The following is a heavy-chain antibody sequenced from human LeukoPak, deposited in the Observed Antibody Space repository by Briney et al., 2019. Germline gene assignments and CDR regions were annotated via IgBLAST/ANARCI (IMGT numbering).Heavy chain of an antibody. V-gene: IGHV3-30*18. J-gene: IGHJ6*03. CDR2: ISYDGSNK. CDR1: GFTFSSYG. D-gene: IGHD3-3*01. Sequence: GGSLRLSCAASGFTFSSYGMHWVRQAPGKGLEWVAVISYDGSNKYYADSVKGRFTISRDNSKNTLYLQMNSLRAEDTAVYYCAKDFGDYDFWSGYYSDYYYMDVWGKGTTVTVSS. CDR3: AKDFGDYDFWSGYYSDYYYMDV.